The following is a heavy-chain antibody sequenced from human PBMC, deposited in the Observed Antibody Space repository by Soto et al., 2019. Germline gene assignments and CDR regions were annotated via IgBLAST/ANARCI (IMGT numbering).Heavy chain of an antibody. Sequence: PGWSLRLSCAASGFTFSSYGMHWVRQAPGKGLEWVAVIWYDGSNKYYADSVKGRFTISRDNSKNTLYLQMNSLRAEDTAVYYCAKAEKSSAVAGYFDSWGQGTLVTVSS. CDR3: AKAEKSSAVAGYFDS. CDR2: IWYDGSNK. J-gene: IGHJ4*02. CDR1: GFTFSSYG. V-gene: IGHV3-33*06. D-gene: IGHD6-19*01.